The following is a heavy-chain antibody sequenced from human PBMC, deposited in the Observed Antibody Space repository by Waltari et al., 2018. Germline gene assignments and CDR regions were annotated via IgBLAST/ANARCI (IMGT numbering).Heavy chain of an antibody. CDR1: GFTFSSYA. CDR3: ATGGFPVPSRVAFDI. V-gene: IGHV3-30-3*01. Sequence: VQLVESGGGLVKPGGSLRLSCAASGFTFSSYAMHWVRQAPGKGLEWVEVISYDGSNQYYADSGKGRFTISRDNSKNTLYLQMNSLRAEDTAVYYCATGGFPVPSRVAFDIWGQGTMVSVPS. CDR2: ISYDGSNQ. J-gene: IGHJ3*02. D-gene: IGHD2-8*01.